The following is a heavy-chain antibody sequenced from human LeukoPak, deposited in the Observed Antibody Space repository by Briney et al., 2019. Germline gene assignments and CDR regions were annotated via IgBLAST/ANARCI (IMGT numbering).Heavy chain of an antibody. CDR2: IYYSGST. Sequence: SETLSLTCTVSGGSISSSSYYRGWIRQPPGKGLEWIGSIYYSGSTYYNPSLKSRVTISVDTSKNQFSLELNSVTAADTAVYYCASFDHYPCWGQGTLVTVSS. V-gene: IGHV4-39*07. J-gene: IGHJ4*02. CDR1: GGSISSSSYY. CDR3: ASFDHYPC. D-gene: IGHD3-9*01.